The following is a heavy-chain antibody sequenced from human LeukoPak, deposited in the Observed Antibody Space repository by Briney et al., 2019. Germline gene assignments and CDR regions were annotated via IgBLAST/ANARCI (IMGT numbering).Heavy chain of an antibody. CDR2: IKQDGSKK. CDR3: ATPLDYYDSSGYHQGGD. Sequence: GGSLRLSCAASEFTFSSYWMTWVRQAPGKGLEWVANIKQDGSKKNYVDSVKGRFTISRDNAKNSLYLQMNSLRAEDTAVYYCATPLDYYDSSGYHQGGDWGQGTLVTVS. D-gene: IGHD3-22*01. V-gene: IGHV3-7*03. J-gene: IGHJ4*02. CDR1: EFTFSSYW.